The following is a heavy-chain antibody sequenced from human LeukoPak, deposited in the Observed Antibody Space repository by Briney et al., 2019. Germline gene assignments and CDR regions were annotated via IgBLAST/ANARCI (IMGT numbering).Heavy chain of an antibody. D-gene: IGHD3-22*01. CDR3: GRHSLRYYSTTSGYSFNWFDP. V-gene: IGHV4-59*08. CDR2: ISYSGST. J-gene: IGHJ5*02. CDR1: GGSINSYY. Sequence: SETLSLTCTVSGGSINSYYWSWIRQPPRKGLEWIGYISYSGSTNYNPSLKSRLTMSVDASMNHFSLKLSSVTAADTAVYYCGRHSLRYYSTTSGYSFNWFDPWGQGTLVTVSS.